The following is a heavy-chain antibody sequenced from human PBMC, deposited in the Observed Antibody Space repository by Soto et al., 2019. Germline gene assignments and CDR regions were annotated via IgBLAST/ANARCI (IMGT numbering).Heavy chain of an antibody. D-gene: IGHD3-3*01. Sequence: EVQLVESGAGLVKPGGSLRLSCAASGFTFSSYSRNWVRQAPGQGLEWVSSISSSSSYIDYADSVKGRFTITIDKDKNTRYLQMNSLRAGYTAVYDCARRSTYYDFWGGYSVLDYWGQGTLVTVSS. CDR3: ARRSTYYDFWGGYSVLDY. J-gene: IGHJ4*02. CDR2: ISSSSSYI. CDR1: GFTFSSYS. V-gene: IGHV3-21*04.